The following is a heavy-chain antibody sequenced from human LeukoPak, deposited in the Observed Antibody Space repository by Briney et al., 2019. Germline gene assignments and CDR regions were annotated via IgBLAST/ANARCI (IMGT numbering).Heavy chain of an antibody. V-gene: IGHV3-33*01. D-gene: IGHD4-23*01. CDR3: ARDDYGGKLDI. CDR2: ICYDGSNK. J-gene: IGHJ3*02. CDR1: GFTFSNYD. Sequence: GGSLRLSCAASGFTFSNYDMHWVRQAPGKGLEGVAVICYDGSNKYYADSVKGPFTISRDNSKNTLYLQMNSLRAEDTAVYYCARDDYGGKLDIWGQGTGVTGAS.